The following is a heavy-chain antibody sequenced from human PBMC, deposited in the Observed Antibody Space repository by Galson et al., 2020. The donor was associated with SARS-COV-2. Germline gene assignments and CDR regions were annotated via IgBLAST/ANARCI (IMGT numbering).Heavy chain of an antibody. J-gene: IGHJ4*02. D-gene: IGHD6-19*01. V-gene: IGHV2-5*02. CDR1: GFSLSTSGVG. Sequence: SGPTLVNPTQTLTLTCTFSGFSLSTSGVGVGWIRQPPGKALERPALISWDEDKRYSPSPHRRLTITKDTSKNQVVLTMTNMDPVDTATYYCAHRGSSGWWGDYFDYWGQGTLVTVSS. CDR3: AHRGSSGWWGDYFDY. CDR2: ISWDEDK.